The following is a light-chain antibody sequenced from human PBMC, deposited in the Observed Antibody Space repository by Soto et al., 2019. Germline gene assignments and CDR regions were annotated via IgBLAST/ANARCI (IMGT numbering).Light chain of an antibody. CDR3: QQSHSTPWT. CDR2: GAS. CDR1: QTITTY. Sequence: DLQMTQSPSSLSASVGDRVTITCRASQTITTYLNWYQQKPGKAPQLLIYGASSLQSGVPSRFTGSGSGTDFTLTISSLQPADFATYHCQQSHSTPWTFGQGTKVEIK. V-gene: IGKV1-39*01. J-gene: IGKJ1*01.